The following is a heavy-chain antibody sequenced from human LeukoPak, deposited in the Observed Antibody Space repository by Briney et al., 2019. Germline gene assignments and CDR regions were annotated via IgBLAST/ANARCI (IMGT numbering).Heavy chain of an antibody. CDR3: AKGSGVNHYNWFDP. CDR2: ISGSGGSK. V-gene: IGHV3-23*01. D-gene: IGHD2-8*01. CDR1: GFTFSSYA. J-gene: IGHJ5*02. Sequence: GGSLRLSCAASGFTFSSYAMSWVRQAPGKGLEWVSGISGSGGSKFYADSVKGRFAISRDISKNTLYLQMHSLRAEDTALYYCAKGSGVNHYNWFDPWGQGTLVTVSS.